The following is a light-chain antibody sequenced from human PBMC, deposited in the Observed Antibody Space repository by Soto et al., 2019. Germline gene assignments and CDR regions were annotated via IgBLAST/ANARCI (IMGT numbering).Light chain of an antibody. CDR3: QQANSFTIT. CDR1: QGISRW. CDR2: ATS. Sequence: QMTQSPSSVSASVGDRVTITCRASQGISRWLAWYQQKPGKAPKFLIYATSSFQSGVPSRFSGSGSGTDFTLTISSLQPEDFATYYCQQANSFTITFGQGTRLEIK. V-gene: IGKV1-12*01. J-gene: IGKJ5*01.